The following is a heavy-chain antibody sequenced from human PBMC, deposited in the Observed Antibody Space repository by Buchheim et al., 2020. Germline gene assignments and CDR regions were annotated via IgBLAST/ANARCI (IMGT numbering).Heavy chain of an antibody. Sequence: QVQLQESGPGLVKPSQTLSLTCTVSGGSISSGGYYWSWIRQHPGKGLEWIGYIYYSGRTYYNPSLKSRVTISVATSKNQFSLKLSSVTAADTAVYYCAREPYDFWSGTYYYYYYYMDVWGKGTT. J-gene: IGHJ6*03. CDR1: GGSISSGGYY. CDR3: AREPYDFWSGTYYYYYYYMDV. CDR2: IYYSGRT. D-gene: IGHD3-3*01. V-gene: IGHV4-31*03.